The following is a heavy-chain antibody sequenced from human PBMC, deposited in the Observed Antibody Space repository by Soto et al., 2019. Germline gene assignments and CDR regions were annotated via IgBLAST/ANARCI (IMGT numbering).Heavy chain of an antibody. Sequence: SVKVSCTASGFTFTSSAMQWVRQARGQRLEWIGWIVVGSGNTNYAQKFQERVTITRDMSTSTAYMEPSSLRSEDTAVYYCAADALIGYCSGGSCSPYAFDIWGQGTMVTVSS. J-gene: IGHJ3*02. CDR3: AADALIGYCSGGSCSPYAFDI. CDR2: IVVGSGNT. D-gene: IGHD2-15*01. CDR1: GFTFTSSA. V-gene: IGHV1-58*02.